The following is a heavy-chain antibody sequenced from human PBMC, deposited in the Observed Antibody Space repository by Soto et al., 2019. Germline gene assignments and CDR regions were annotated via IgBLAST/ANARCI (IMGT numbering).Heavy chain of an antibody. CDR1: AFTFSSYR. Sequence: QVQLVESGGGVVQPGRSLRLSCAAYAFTFSSYRIHWVRQAPGKGLDWVAVISYDASDKYYADSVKGRFTISRDNSKNTLYLQMNSLRAEDTAVYYCVKERYGQLWLEDYGMDVWGQGTTVTVSS. CDR2: ISYDASDK. J-gene: IGHJ6*02. CDR3: VKERYGQLWLEDYGMDV. D-gene: IGHD5-18*01. V-gene: IGHV3-30*18.